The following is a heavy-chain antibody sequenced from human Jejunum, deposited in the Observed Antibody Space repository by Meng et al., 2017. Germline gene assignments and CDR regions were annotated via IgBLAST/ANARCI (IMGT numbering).Heavy chain of an antibody. CDR3: ARAKVTPMGYWFDP. CDR2: IYYSGST. J-gene: IGHJ5*02. Sequence: QVQLQESGPGLVKPSETLSLTCTVSGGSTIGSGYYWGWIRQPPGKGLEWMGSIYYSGSTYYNSPLKSRVTIFVDTSKNQFSLNLRSVAAADTAVYYCARAKVTPMGYWFDPWGQGTLVTVSS. CDR1: GGSTIGSGYY. D-gene: IGHD2-21*02. V-gene: IGHV4-39*01.